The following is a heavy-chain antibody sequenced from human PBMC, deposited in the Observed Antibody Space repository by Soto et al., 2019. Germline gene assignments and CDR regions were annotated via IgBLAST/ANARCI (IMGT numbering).Heavy chain of an antibody. V-gene: IGHV1-69*13. D-gene: IGHD3-16*02. CDR3: ARVGYDYVWGSYRPGGLDY. CDR1: GGTFSSYA. J-gene: IGHJ4*02. CDR2: IIPIFGTA. Sequence: GASVKVSCKASGGTFSSYAIRWVRQAPGQGLEWMGGIIPIFGTANYAQKFQGRVTITADESTSTAYMELSSLRSEDTAVYYCARVGYDYVWGSYRPGGLDYWGQGTMVTVYS.